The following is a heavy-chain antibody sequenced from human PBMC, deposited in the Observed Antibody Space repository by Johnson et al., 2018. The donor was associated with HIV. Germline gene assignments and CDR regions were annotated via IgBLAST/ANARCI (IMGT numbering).Heavy chain of an antibody. J-gene: IGHJ3*02. CDR2: ISYDGSNK. CDR1: GFTLSSYA. D-gene: IGHD2-8*01. CDR3: AKVGSANDVLGAGDAFDI. V-gene: IGHV3-30*04. Sequence: QMLLVESGGGVVQPGRSLRLSCAASGFTLSSYAMHWVRQAPGKGLEWVAVISYDGSNKYYADSVKGRFTISRDNSKNTLYLQMNSLRAEDTAVYYCAKVGSANDVLGAGDAFDIWGQGTMVTVSS.